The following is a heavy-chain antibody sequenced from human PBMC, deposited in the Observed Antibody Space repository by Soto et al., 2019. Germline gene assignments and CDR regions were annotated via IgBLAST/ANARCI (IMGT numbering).Heavy chain of an antibody. Sequence: QITLKESGPTLVKPTQTLTLTCTFSGFSLSTSGVGVVWIRQPPGKALEWLGIIYWDDDKRYSPSLKSRLTITXDXXKNQVVLTMTNMDPVDTGTYYCAHNLVAGTSWFDPWGQGPWSPSPQ. CDR2: IYWDDDK. CDR3: AHNLVAGTSWFDP. CDR1: GFSLSTSGVG. D-gene: IGHD6-19*01. J-gene: IGHJ5*02. V-gene: IGHV2-5*02.